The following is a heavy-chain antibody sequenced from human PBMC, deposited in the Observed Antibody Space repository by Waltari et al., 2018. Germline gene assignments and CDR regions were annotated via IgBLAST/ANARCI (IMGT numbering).Heavy chain of an antibody. CDR2: IYPGDSDT. CDR3: ARLVCSSTSCYTTNAFDI. V-gene: IGHV5-51*03. Sequence: AEVKKPGESLKISCKGSGYSFTSYWIGWVRQMPGKGLEWMGIIYPGDSDTRYSPSFQGQVTISADKSISTAYLQWSSLKASDTAMYYCARLVCSSTSCYTTNAFDIWGQGTMVTVSS. D-gene: IGHD2-2*02. CDR1: GYSFTSYW. J-gene: IGHJ3*02.